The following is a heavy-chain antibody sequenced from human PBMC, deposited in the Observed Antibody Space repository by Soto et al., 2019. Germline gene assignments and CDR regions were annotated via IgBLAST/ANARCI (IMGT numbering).Heavy chain of an antibody. Sequence: GASVKVSCKASGYTFTGYYMHWVRQAPGQGLEWMGGIIPIFGTANYAQKFQGRVTITADESTSTAYMELSSLRSEDTAVYYCASHGYSYGYLFDYWGQGTLVTVSS. J-gene: IGHJ4*02. CDR1: GYTFTGYY. V-gene: IGHV1-69*13. CDR2: IIPIFGTA. CDR3: ASHGYSYGYLFDY. D-gene: IGHD5-18*01.